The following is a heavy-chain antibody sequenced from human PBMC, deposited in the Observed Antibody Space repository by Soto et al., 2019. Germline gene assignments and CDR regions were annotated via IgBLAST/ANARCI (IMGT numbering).Heavy chain of an antibody. J-gene: IGHJ4*02. CDR1: GFTFSTYG. CDR3: AKEYGSTWIDH. CDR2: MSYDGTKQ. Sequence: PGGSLRLSCAASGFTFSTYGMHWVRQAPGKGLEWVAAMSYDGTKQYYVDSVKGRFTISRDNSGNTLFLQLNSLRDEDTAVYYCAKEYGSTWIDHWGQGTPVIVSS. D-gene: IGHD6-13*01. V-gene: IGHV3-30*18.